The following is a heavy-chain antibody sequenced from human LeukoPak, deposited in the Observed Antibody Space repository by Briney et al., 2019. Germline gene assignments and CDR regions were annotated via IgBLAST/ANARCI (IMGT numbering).Heavy chain of an antibody. CDR1: GITFSSNG. J-gene: IGHJ4*02. CDR3: VRTSGYLAY. CDR2: ITGGGDTT. D-gene: IGHD3-22*01. V-gene: IGHV3-23*01. Sequence: PAGCLTLSCAASGITFSSNGMGCVRQATVKGLEWVSAITGGGDTTYYADSVKGRFTISRDNSKNTLFLQMNSLRADDTAVYYCVRTSGYLAYWGQGTLVTVS.